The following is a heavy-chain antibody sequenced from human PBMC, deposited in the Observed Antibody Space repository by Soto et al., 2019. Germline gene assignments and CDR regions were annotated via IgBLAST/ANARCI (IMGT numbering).Heavy chain of an antibody. CDR3: ARDPSNTSGRYQFFDF. D-gene: IGHD2-15*01. CDR1: GYTFTHHG. CDR2: ISCYNGDT. J-gene: IGHJ4*02. Sequence: QVQLVQSGTEVKKPGASVKVSCMASGYTFTHHGISWLRQAPGQGPEWMGWISCYNGDTKYAQNVQGRVTLTTDTSATTADMELRSLRSDDTAVYYCARDPSNTSGRYQFFDFWGQGTLVDVSS. V-gene: IGHV1-18*01.